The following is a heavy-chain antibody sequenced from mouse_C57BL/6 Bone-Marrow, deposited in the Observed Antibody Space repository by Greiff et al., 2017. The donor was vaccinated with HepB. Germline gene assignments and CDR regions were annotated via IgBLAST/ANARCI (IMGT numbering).Heavy chain of an antibody. J-gene: IGHJ3*01. V-gene: IGHV14-1*01. CDR3: RTFYYYGSSFGWFAY. D-gene: IGHD1-1*01. CDR1: GFNIKDYY. CDR2: IDPEDGDT. Sequence: VHVKQSGAELVRPGASVKLSCTASGFNIKDYYMHWVKQRPEQGLEWIGRIDPEDGDTEYAPKFQGKANMTADTSSNTAYLQLSSRTSEDTAVEYCRTFYYYGSSFGWFAYGGQGTLVTVSA.